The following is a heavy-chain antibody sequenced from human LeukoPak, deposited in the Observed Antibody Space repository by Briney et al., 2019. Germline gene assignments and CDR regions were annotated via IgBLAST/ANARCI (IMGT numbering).Heavy chain of an antibody. V-gene: IGHV3-21*01. J-gene: IGHJ4*02. CDR3: GRETGGEIDH. D-gene: IGHD3-16*01. Sequence: GGSLRLSCAASGFTFSSYSMNWVRQAPGKGLGWVSSISSTSSYTYYADSVKGRFTISRDNAKNTLYLQMNSLRAGDTAVYYWGRETGGEIDHWGRGTLVTVSS. CDR2: ISSTSSYT. CDR1: GFTFSSYS.